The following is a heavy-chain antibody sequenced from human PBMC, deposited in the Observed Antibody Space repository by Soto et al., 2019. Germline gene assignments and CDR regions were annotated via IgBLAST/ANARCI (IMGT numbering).Heavy chain of an antibody. V-gene: IGHV4-61*01. CDR3: ARVYRIKYYYGMDV. Sequence: SETLSLTCTVSGGSVCSGSYYWSWIRQPPGKGLEWIGYIYYSGSTNYNPSLKSRVTISVDTSKNQFSLKLSSVTAADTAVYYCARVYRIKYYYGMDVWGQGTTVTASS. CDR1: GGSVCSGSYY. J-gene: IGHJ6*02. CDR2: IYYSGST.